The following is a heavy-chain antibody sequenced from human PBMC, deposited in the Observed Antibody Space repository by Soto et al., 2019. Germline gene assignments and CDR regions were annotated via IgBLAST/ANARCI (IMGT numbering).Heavy chain of an antibody. CDR2: VHAGGSF. V-gene: IGHV4-4*07. D-gene: IGHD3-10*01. J-gene: IGHJ5*02. CDR1: GVPITDSY. Sequence: QAQLQVSGPGVVKPAETLSLICDVSGVPITDSYWSWIRQSPGKGLEWIGRVHAGGSFNYNPSLRCRAAISVDTSKSLVSLRLTSVTAADTAVYFCARENTPEMTRGWFAPWGQGTLVTVSS. CDR3: ARENTPEMTRGWFAP.